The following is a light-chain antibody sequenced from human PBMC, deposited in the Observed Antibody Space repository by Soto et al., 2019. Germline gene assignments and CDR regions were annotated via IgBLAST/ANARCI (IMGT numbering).Light chain of an antibody. V-gene: IGKV3-15*01. CDR3: QQYNNLPPT. Sequence: IEMTQSPPFLSVSPGEGATLAWGASQRISTNLAWYQHIPGKAPRLLIVSSSRRPTDVPARFSGSGSGTDFTLTISSLQSEDSEFYYCQQYNNLPPTFGQGTKVDIK. CDR1: QRISTN. J-gene: IGKJ1*01. CDR2: SSS.